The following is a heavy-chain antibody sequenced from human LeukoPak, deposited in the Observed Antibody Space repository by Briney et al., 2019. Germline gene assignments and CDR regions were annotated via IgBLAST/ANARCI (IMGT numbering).Heavy chain of an antibody. D-gene: IGHD3-9*01. V-gene: IGHV3-11*01. CDR2: INSSGSTI. CDR1: GFTFSDYY. Sequence: GGSLRLSCAASGFTFSDYYMSWIRQAPGKGLEWVSYINSSGSTIYYADSVKGRFTISRDNAKNSLYLQMNSLRAEDTAVYYCARGPPYYDILTGYPDYWGQGTLVTVSS. J-gene: IGHJ4*02. CDR3: ARGPPYYDILTGYPDY.